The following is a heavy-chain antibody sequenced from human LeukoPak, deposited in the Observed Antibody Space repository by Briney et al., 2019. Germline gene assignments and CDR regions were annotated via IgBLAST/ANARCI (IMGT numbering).Heavy chain of an antibody. CDR1: GGSFSGYY. V-gene: IGHV4-34*01. D-gene: IGHD5-24*01. CDR3: ARAGDGYNNHIDY. CDR2: INHSGSP. Sequence: SETLSLTCAVYGGSFSGYYWSWIRQPPGKGLEWIGEINHSGSPNYNPSLKSRVTISVDTSKKQFSLKLSSVTAADTDVYYCARAGDGYNNHIDYWGQGTLVTVSS. J-gene: IGHJ4*02.